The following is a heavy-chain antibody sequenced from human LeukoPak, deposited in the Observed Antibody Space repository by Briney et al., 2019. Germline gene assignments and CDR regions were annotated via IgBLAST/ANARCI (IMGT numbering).Heavy chain of an antibody. CDR1: GFTFSDYY. D-gene: IGHD6-13*01. J-gene: IGHJ6*03. CDR3: ARDRSSSPRGYMDV. CDR2: ISSSGSTI. V-gene: IGHV3-11*01. Sequence: GGSLRLSCAASGFTFSDYYMSWIRQAPGKGLEWVSYISSSGSTIYYADSVKGRFTISRDNSKNTLYLQMNSLRAEDTAVYYCARDRSSSPRGYMDVWGKGTTVTVSS.